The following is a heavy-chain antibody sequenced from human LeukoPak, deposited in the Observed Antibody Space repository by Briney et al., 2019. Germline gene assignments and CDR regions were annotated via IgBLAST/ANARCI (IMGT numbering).Heavy chain of an antibody. CDR2: IYYSGST. D-gene: IGHD6-19*01. CDR1: GGSISSYY. J-gene: IGHJ4*02. Sequence: SETLSLTCTVSGGSISSYYWSWIRQPPGKGLEWIGYIYYSGSTNYNPSLKSRVTISVDTPKNQFSLKLSSVTAADTAVYYCARHQRAVALDYWGQGTLVTVSS. CDR3: ARHQRAVALDY. V-gene: IGHV4-59*08.